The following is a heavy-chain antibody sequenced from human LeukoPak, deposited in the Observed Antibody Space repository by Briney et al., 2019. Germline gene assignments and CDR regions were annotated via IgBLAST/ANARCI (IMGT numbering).Heavy chain of an antibody. CDR1: GDSISTNHW. J-gene: IGHJ5*02. CDR2: VYHSGST. D-gene: IGHD6-13*01. V-gene: IGHV4-4*02. Sequence: SETLSLTCAVSGDSISTNHWWSWVRQPPGKGLEWIGEVYHSGSTNYNPSLKSRVTISVDTSKNQFSLKLSSETAADTAVYYCASCIAAAGNRKFDPWGQGTLVTVSS. CDR3: ASCIAAAGNRKFDP.